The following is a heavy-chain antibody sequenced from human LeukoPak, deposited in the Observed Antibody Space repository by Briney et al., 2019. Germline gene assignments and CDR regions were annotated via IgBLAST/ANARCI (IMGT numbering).Heavy chain of an antibody. CDR3: TSVTAAV. Sequence: GGSLRLSCAASGFTFPSHPMTWVRQAPGRGLEWVSSINSNGGATYYADSVKGRFTISRDNAKNTLYLQMSSLRAEDTAVYYCTSVTAAVWGQGTLVTVSS. CDR2: INSNGGAT. J-gene: IGHJ4*02. D-gene: IGHD6-13*01. CDR1: GFTFPSHP. V-gene: IGHV3-21*01.